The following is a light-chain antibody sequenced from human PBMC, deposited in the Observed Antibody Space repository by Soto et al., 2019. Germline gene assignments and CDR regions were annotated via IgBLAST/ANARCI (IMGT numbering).Light chain of an antibody. V-gene: IGKV1-39*01. Sequence: DIQMTQSPSSLSASVGDRVTITCQASQDIGNYLNWYQQKQGKAPKLXIYDASNLETGVPSRFSGSGSGTDFTLTISSLQPEDFATYYCQQSYSTPPTFGQGTKVDIK. J-gene: IGKJ1*01. CDR1: QDIGNY. CDR3: QQSYSTPPT. CDR2: DAS.